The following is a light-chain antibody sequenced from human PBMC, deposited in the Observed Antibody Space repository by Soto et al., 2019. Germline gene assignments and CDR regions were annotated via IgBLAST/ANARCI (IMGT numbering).Light chain of an antibody. J-gene: IGLJ1*01. CDR1: SSDVGGCDC. CDR3: SSFTTTSTDV. V-gene: IGLV2-14*01. CDR2: EVN. Sequence: QSALTQPASVSGSPGQSITISCTGTSSDVGGCDCVSWYQQYPGKAPKLMIYEVNYRPSGVSNRFSGSKSGNTASLTISGLQAEDEADYYCSSFTTTSTDVFGTGTKVTVL.